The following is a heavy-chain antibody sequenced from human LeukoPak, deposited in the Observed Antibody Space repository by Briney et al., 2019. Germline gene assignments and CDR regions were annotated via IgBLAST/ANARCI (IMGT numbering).Heavy chain of an antibody. CDR1: GGSSSGYY. J-gene: IGHJ4*02. Sequence: SETLSLTCAVYGGSSSGYYWSWIRQPPGKGLEWIGEINHSGSTNYNPSLKSRVTISVDTSKNQFSLKLSSVTAADTAVYYCARGGRWLRYLDYWGQGTLVTVSS. CDR3: ARGGRWLRYLDY. CDR2: INHSGST. V-gene: IGHV4-34*01. D-gene: IGHD5-12*01.